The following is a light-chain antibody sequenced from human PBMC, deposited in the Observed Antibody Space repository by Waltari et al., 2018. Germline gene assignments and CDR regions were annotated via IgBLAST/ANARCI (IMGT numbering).Light chain of an antibody. CDR1: QSPIHSDGATY. Sequence: DVVMTQSPLSLPVTLGQPASIPCRSSQSPIHSDGATYLSWFQQRPGQSPRRPIYKVSKRGSGVPDRFSGSGSGTDFTLKISRVEAEDVGVYYCMQSKHWPYTFGLGTKLEIK. J-gene: IGKJ2*01. CDR3: MQSKHWPYT. CDR2: KVS. V-gene: IGKV2-30*02.